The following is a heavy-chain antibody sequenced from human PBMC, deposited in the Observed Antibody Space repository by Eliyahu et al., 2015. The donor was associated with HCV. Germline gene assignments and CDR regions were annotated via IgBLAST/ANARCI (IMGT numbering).Heavy chain of an antibody. CDR3: VKGNDDILTGYFDN. D-gene: IGHD3-9*01. V-gene: IGHV3-9*01. CDR1: GFTFDDFA. J-gene: IGHJ4*02. CDR2: INWNSGSL. Sequence: EVQLVESGGGLVQPGKSLRLSCATSGFTFDDFAMHWVRQAPGKGLGWVSGINWNSGSLGYADSVKGRFTISRDNAKSSLYLEMNSLRPEDTALYYCVKGNDDILTGYFDNWGQGTLVTVSS.